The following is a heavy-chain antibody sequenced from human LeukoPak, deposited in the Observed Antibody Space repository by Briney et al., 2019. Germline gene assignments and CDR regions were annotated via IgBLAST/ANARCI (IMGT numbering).Heavy chain of an antibody. CDR1: GFSFSNYA. V-gene: IGHV3-30*04. J-gene: IGHJ4*02. CDR3: ATDWTAVAEYYFDY. D-gene: IGHD6-19*01. CDR2: ISYDGSNI. Sequence: GGSLRLSCAASGFSFSNYAMHWVRQAPGKGLEWVAVISYDGSNIHYADSVKGRFTISRDNSKITLYLQMYSLRADDTAVYYCATDWTAVAEYYFDYWGQGTLVTVSS.